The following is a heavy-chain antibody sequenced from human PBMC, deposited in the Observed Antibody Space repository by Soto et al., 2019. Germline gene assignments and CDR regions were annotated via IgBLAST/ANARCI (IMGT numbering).Heavy chain of an antibody. Sequence: QVQLVQSGAEVKKPGSSVKVSCKASGDTFSSYAISWVRQAPGQGLELMGGVIPIFGTADYAQKFQGRVTIIADKSTSTAYMELRSMTFEDTAVYYCARNRIAAWPWWFDPCGQGTLVTVST. CDR3: ARNRIAAWPWWFDP. CDR1: GDTFSSYA. J-gene: IGHJ5*02. CDR2: VIPIFGTA. D-gene: IGHD6-25*01. V-gene: IGHV1-69*06.